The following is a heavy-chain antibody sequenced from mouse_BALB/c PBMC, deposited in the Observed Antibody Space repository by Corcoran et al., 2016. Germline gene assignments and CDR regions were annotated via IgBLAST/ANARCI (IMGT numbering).Heavy chain of an antibody. Sequence: EVQLQQSGPELVKPGASVKMSCKASGYTFTSYVMHWVKQKPGQGLEWIGYINPYNDGTKYNEKFKGKATLTSDKSYSTAYMELSSLTSEDSAVYYCATHYYGSSFSMDYWGQGTSVTVSS. CDR2: INPYNDGT. D-gene: IGHD1-1*01. CDR3: ATHYYGSSFSMDY. J-gene: IGHJ4*01. V-gene: IGHV1S136*01. CDR1: GYTFTSYV.